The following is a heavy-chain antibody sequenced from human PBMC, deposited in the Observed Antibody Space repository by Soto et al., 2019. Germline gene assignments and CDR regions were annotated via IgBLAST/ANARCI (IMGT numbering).Heavy chain of an antibody. CDR2: VKDGGHT. Sequence: QVQLQQWGAGLLKPSETLSLNCAVTGGSLRGYYWSWIRQPPGKGLEWIGEVKDGGHTNYSPSLRGRVTISSDTSNNQFALRLNSVTAAATGVYYCARGQEGVVATHWDQVSLVTVSS. D-gene: IGHD5-12*01. J-gene: IGHJ4*02. CDR1: GGSLRGYY. CDR3: ARGQEGVVATH. V-gene: IGHV4-34*01.